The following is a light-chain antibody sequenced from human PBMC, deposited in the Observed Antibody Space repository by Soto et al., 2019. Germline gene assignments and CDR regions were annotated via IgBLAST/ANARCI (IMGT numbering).Light chain of an antibody. CDR1: SSNIGAGYD. Sequence: QPVLTQPPSVSGAPGQRVTISCTGSSSNIGAGYDVHWYQQLPGTAPKLLISGNSNRPSGVPDRFSGSKSGTSASLAITGLQAEDEADYYCQSYDSSLSGSVFRGGTKLTVL. CDR2: GNS. V-gene: IGLV1-40*01. CDR3: QSYDSSLSGSV. J-gene: IGLJ2*01.